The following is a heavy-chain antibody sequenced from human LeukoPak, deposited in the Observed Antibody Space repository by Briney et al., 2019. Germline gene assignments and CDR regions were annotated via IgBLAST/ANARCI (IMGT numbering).Heavy chain of an antibody. CDR2: ISYDGSNK. V-gene: IGHV3-30*03. D-gene: IGHD6-19*01. Sequence: GGSLRLSCAASGFTFSSYGMHWVRQAPGKGLEWVAVISYDGSNKYYADSVKGRFTISRDNSKNTLYLQMNSLRREDTALYYCVLAVAGTTVWNGMDVWGQGTTVTVSS. J-gene: IGHJ6*02. CDR1: GFTFSSYG. CDR3: VLAVAGTTVWNGMDV.